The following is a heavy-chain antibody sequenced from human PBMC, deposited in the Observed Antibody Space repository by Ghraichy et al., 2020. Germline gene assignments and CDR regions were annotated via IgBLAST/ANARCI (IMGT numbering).Heavy chain of an antibody. V-gene: IGHV3-23*01. D-gene: IGHD4-23*01. Sequence: GGSLRLSCAASGFTFRDYAMSWVRQAPGKGLEWVSTISGSGSNTYYADSVKGRFTISRDNSKSTLNLQMNSLRVEDTAIYYCVQVVDGGKPQPHIDYWGQGTLVTVAS. CDR3: VQVVDGGKPQPHIDY. CDR1: GFTFRDYA. J-gene: IGHJ4*02. CDR2: ISGSGSNT.